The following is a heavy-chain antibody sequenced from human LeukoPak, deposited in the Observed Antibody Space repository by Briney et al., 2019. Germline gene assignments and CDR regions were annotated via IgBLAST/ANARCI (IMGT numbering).Heavy chain of an antibody. CDR1: GDSFSGYY. CDR3: ARSWAGMYYPFYYFDY. V-gene: IGHV4-34*01. CDR2: INHRGTT. Sequence: SETLSLTCAVYGDSFSGYYWSWIRQPPGKGLEWIAEINHRGTTHYNPSLKSRVNISADTSKNQFSLHLDSVTAADTAVYYCARSWAGMYYPFYYFDYWGQGTLVNVSS. J-gene: IGHJ4*02. D-gene: IGHD1-26*01.